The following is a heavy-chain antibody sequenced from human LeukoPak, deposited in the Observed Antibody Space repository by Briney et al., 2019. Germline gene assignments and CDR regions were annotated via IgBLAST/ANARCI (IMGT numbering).Heavy chain of an antibody. J-gene: IGHJ6*02. CDR2: IIPIFGTA. D-gene: IGHD2-2*02. V-gene: IGHV1-69*13. CDR1: GGTFSSCA. CDR3: AIPAPGYCSSTSCYTSRGNYYYGMDV. Sequence: ASVKVSCKASGGTFSSCAISWVRQAPGQGLEWMGGIIPIFGTANYAQKFQGRVTITADESTSTAYMELSSLRSEDTAVYYCAIPAPGYCSSTSCYTSRGNYYYGMDVWGQGTTVTVSS.